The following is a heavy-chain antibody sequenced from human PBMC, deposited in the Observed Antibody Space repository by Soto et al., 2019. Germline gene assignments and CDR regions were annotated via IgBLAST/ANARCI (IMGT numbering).Heavy chain of an antibody. Sequence: PSETLSLTCTVSGGSISSSSYYLGWILQPPWKWLEWIVSIYYSGSTYYNPSLKSRVTISVDTSKNQFSLKLSSVTAADTAVYYCARHLTNYSDSIWYYALFAYWGLVTLVSVS. J-gene: IGHJ4*02. CDR3: ARHLTNYSDSIWYYALFAY. CDR2: IYYSGST. V-gene: IGHV4-39*01. CDR1: GGSISSSSYY. D-gene: IGHD3-22*01.